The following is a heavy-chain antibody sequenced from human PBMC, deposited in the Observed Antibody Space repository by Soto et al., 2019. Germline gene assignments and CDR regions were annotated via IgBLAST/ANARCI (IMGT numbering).Heavy chain of an antibody. J-gene: IGHJ6*03. CDR2: YGGSGGST. CDR3: VKFRGRAYHCCYMDV. D-gene: IGHD3-16*01. V-gene: IGHV3-23*01. Sequence: DVQLLESGGGLAQRGGSLRLSCAASGFSFSTYGMTWVRQAPGKGLEWVSYGGSGGSTYYADSVKGRFTISRDNSKNTLYLQMNSLRAEDTAVYYCVKFRGRAYHCCYMDVWGNGTTVTVSS. CDR1: GFSFSTYG.